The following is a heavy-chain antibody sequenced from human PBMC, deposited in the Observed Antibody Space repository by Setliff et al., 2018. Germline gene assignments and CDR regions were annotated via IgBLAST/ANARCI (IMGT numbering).Heavy chain of an antibody. CDR1: GGTFSSYA. J-gene: IGHJ3*02. CDR2: IIPIFGTA. D-gene: IGHD2-2*01. CDR3: TRDTNIVVVPPHRTAFDI. V-gene: IGHV1-69*05. Sequence: SVKVSCKASGGTFSSYAISWVRQAPGQGLEWMGGIIPIFGTANYAQKFQGRVTMTTDTSTGTADMELRNLRSDDTAVYYCTRDTNIVVVPPHRTAFDIWGQGTMVTVSS.